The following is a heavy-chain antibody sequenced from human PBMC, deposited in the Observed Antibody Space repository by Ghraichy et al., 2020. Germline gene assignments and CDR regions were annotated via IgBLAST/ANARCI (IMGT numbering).Heavy chain of an antibody. CDR3: GQDIELTTNEGEGF. D-gene: IGHD5-12*01. J-gene: IGHJ4*02. Sequence: GGPLRLSCAASGFTFSDYGMNWVRQAPGKGLEWVASISYRGKIINYADSVKGRFTISRDDSKNTLYLQMKSLRVDDTAVYYCGQDIELTTNEGEGFWGQGTLVTVSS. CDR1: GFTFSDYG. CDR2: ISYRGKII. V-gene: IGHV3-23*05.